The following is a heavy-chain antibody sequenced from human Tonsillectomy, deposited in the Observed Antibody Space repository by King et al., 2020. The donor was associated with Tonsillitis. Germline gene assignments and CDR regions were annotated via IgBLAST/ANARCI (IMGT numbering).Heavy chain of an antibody. CDR3: ARDRDYGDYSDFDF. D-gene: IGHD4-17*01. CDR1: GFTVSSNY. CDR2: IYSGGST. J-gene: IGHJ4*02. V-gene: IGHV3-53*01. Sequence: VQLVESGGGLIQPGGSLRLSCAASGFTVSSNYMSWVRQAPGKGLEWVSVIYSGGSTYYADSVKGRFTISRDNTKNTLYLQMNSLRAEDTAVYYCARDRDYGDYSDFDFWGQGTLVTVSS.